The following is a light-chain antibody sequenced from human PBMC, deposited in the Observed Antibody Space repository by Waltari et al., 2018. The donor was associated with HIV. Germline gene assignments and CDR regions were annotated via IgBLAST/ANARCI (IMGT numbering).Light chain of an antibody. V-gene: IGKV4-1*01. Sequence: DIVMTQSPDSLAASLGERATISCKSSRTVFFSPNNQNYLAWYQQKPGQPPQVLIYWASTRESGVPDRFRGSGSGTDFTLTITSLQPEDVGLYYCQQYFTTPPTFGQGTKVEIK. CDR1: RTVFFSPNNQNY. CDR2: WAS. J-gene: IGKJ1*01. CDR3: QQYFTTPPT.